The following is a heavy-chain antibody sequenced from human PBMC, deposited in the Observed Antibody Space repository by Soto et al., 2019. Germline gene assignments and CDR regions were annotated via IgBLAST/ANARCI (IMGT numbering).Heavy chain of an antibody. CDR3: VKVLARGVGVPRFYFDS. Sequence: PGGSLRLSCAASGFTFSNSWMHWVRQVSGKGLEWVSRINAGGTSTSYADSVKGRFTISRDNAKNTLYLHVNSLRAEDTAVYYCVKVLARGVGVPRFYFDSWGQGALVTVS. D-gene: IGHD2-2*01. V-gene: IGHV3-74*01. J-gene: IGHJ4*02. CDR1: GFTFSNSW. CDR2: INAGGTST.